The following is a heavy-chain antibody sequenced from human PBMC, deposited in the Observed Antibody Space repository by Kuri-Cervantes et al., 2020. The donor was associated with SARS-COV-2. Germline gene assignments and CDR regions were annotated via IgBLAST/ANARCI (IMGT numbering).Heavy chain of an antibody. CDR1: GFTFSSYW. V-gene: IGHV3-7*03. Sequence: GGSLRLSCAASGFTFSSYWMSWVRQAPGKGLEWVANIKQDGSEKYYVDSVKGRFTISRDNAENSLYLQMNSLRAEDTALYYCARDRTDILLIENWFDPWGQGTLVTVSS. CDR2: IKQDGSEK. J-gene: IGHJ5*02. D-gene: IGHD2-8*01. CDR3: ARDRTDILLIENWFDP.